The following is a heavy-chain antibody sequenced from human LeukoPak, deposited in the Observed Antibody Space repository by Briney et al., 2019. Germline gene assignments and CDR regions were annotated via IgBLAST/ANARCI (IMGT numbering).Heavy chain of an antibody. Sequence: GGSLRLSCAASGFTFSSYWMSWVRQAPGKGLEWVANIKEDGSEKYFVDSVKGRFTISRDNAKNSLYLQMNTLRDEDTAVYYCTRINLGWWGQGTLVTVSS. CDR1: GFTFSSYW. CDR3: TRINLGW. J-gene: IGHJ4*02. D-gene: IGHD7-27*01. V-gene: IGHV3-7*04. CDR2: IKEDGSEK.